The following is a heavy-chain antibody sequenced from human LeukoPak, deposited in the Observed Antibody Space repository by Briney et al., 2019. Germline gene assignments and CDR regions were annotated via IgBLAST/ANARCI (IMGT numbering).Heavy chain of an antibody. CDR3: ARGGSDYGPFDY. CDR1: GFTFSSYA. CDR2: ISYDGSNK. Sequence: GSSLRLSCAASGFTFSSYAMHWVRQAPGKGLEWVAVISYDGSNKYYADSVKGRFTISRDNSKNTLYLQMTSLRAEDTVVYSCARGGSDYGPFDYWGQGTLVTVSS. D-gene: IGHD4-17*01. V-gene: IGHV3-30-3*01. J-gene: IGHJ4*02.